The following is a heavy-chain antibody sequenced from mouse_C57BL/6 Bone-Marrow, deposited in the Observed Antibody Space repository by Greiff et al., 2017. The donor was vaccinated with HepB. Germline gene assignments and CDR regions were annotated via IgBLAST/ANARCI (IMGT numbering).Heavy chain of an antibody. Sequence: VQLQQSGSELRSPGSSVKLSCKDFDSEVFPIAYMSWVRQKPGHGFEWIGGILPSIGRTIYGEKFEDKATLDADTLSNTAYLELNSLTSEDSAIYYCARMVTPLYYFDYWGQGTTLTVSS. CDR1: DSEVFPIAY. V-gene: IGHV15-2*01. J-gene: IGHJ2*01. CDR2: ILPSIGRT. D-gene: IGHD2-2*01. CDR3: ARMVTPLYYFDY.